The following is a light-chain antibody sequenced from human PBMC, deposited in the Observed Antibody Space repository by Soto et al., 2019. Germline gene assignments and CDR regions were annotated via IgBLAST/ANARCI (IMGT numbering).Light chain of an antibody. Sequence: QSALTQPASVSGSPGQSITTSCTGTSSDLAIYNYASWYQQQPGKAPKLMIYQVTNRPSGVSNRFSGSRSGNTASLTISGLQAEDEADYYCSSYTDSSSYVFGTGTSSPS. CDR3: SSYTDSSSYV. CDR2: QVT. J-gene: IGLJ1*01. V-gene: IGLV2-14*01. CDR1: SSDLAIYNY.